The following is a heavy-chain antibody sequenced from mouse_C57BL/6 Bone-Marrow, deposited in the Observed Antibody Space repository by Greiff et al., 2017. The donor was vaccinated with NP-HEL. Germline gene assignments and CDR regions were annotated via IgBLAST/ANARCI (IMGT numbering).Heavy chain of an antibody. CDR3: AGAAVFYCAYSYFDY. CDR1: GYTFTNYY. D-gene: IGHD2-2*01. J-gene: IGHJ2*01. CDR2: INPNNGGT. V-gene: IGHV1-26*01. Sequence: VQLHQSGPELVKPGASVKISCKASGYTFTNYYMNWVKQSHGQSLEWIGDINPNNGGTSYNQKFKGKATLTADKSSSTAYMELRSLTSEDSAIYYCAGAAVFYCAYSYFDYGGQGTTLTVTA.